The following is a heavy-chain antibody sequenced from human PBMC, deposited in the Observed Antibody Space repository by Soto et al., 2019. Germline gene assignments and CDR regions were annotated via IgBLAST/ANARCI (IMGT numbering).Heavy chain of an antibody. CDR1: GFTFSSYG. Sequence: GGSLRLSCAASGFTFSSYGMHWVRQAPGKGLEWVAVISYDGSNKYYADSVKGRFTISRDNSKNTLYLQMNSLRAEDTAVYYCAKELGAGGYGTFDYWGQGTLVTVSS. CDR3: AKELGAGGYGTFDY. D-gene: IGHD5-12*01. J-gene: IGHJ4*02. V-gene: IGHV3-30*18. CDR2: ISYDGSNK.